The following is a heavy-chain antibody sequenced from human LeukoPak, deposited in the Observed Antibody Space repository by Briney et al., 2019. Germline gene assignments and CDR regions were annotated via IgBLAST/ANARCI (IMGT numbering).Heavy chain of an antibody. CDR3: ARASTVTTFVEFDY. Sequence: GGSLRLSCAASGFTFCSYAMHWGRQAPGGGLEYVSAISSNGGSTYYANSVKGRFTISRDNSKNTLYLQMGSLRAEDMAVYYCARASTVTTFVEFDYWGQGTLVTVSS. CDR1: GFTFCSYA. J-gene: IGHJ4*02. CDR2: ISSNGGST. D-gene: IGHD4-17*01. V-gene: IGHV3-64*01.